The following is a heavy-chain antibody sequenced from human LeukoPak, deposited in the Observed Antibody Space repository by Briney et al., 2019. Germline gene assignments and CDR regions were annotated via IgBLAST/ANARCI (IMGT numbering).Heavy chain of an antibody. CDR2: ISGSGVNT. CDR1: EFTFSNYA. CDR3: AKDGGRRYYYGSGSYYTDNWFDP. V-gene: IGHV3-23*01. Sequence: PGGSLRLSCAASEFTFSNYAMNWVRQAPGKGLEWVSLISGSGVNTYYADSVKGRFTISRDNSKNTLYLEMNSLRAEDTAVYYCAKDGGRRYYYGSGSYYTDNWFDPWGQGTLVTVSS. D-gene: IGHD3-10*01. J-gene: IGHJ5*02.